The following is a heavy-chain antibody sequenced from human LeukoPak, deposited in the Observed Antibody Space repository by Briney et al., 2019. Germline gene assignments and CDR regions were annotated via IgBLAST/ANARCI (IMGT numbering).Heavy chain of an antibody. CDR1: GGSVSSGSYY. D-gene: IGHD4-17*01. CDR2: IYYSGST. Sequence: PSETLSLTCTVSGGSVSSGSYYWSWIRQPPGKGLEWIGYIYYSGSTNYNPSLKSRVTISVDTSKNQFSLKLSSVTAADTAVYYCARVYGDYGWVFDYWGQGTLVIVSS. V-gene: IGHV4-61*01. CDR3: ARVYGDYGWVFDY. J-gene: IGHJ4*02.